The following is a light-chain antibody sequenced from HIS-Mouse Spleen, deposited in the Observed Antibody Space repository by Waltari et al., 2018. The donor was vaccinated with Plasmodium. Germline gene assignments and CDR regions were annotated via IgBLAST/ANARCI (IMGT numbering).Light chain of an antibody. J-gene: IGLJ2*01. CDR3: QAWDSSTVV. CDR2: HDS. CDR1: KLGEKY. Sequence: SYELTQPPSLSVSPGQTASITCSGDKLGEKYACWYQQKPGQSPVLVIYHDSKRPSGIPERFSGSNSGNTATLTISGTQAMDEADYYCQAWDSSTVVFGGGTKLTVL. V-gene: IGLV3-1*01.